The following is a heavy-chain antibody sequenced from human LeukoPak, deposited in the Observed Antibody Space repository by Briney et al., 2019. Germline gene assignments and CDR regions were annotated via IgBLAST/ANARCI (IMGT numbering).Heavy chain of an antibody. CDR1: GFTFSSYA. CDR2: ISYDGSNK. CDR3: ASEGYDFWSGYYLGDY. V-gene: IGHV3-30*04. J-gene: IGHJ4*02. Sequence: SLRLSCAASGFTFSSYAMHWVRQAPGKGLEWVAVISYDGSNKYYADSVKGRFTISRDNSKNTLYLQMNSLRAEDTAVYYCASEGYDFWSGYYLGDYWGQGTLVTVSS. D-gene: IGHD3-3*01.